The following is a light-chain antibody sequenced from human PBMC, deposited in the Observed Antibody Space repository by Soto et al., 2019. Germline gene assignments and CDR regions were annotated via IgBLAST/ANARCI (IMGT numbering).Light chain of an antibody. CDR3: QQYNNWPQT. CDR1: QSVSSN. J-gene: IGKJ1*01. CDR2: GAS. V-gene: IGKV3-15*01. Sequence: EIVMTQSPATLSVSPGERATLSCRASQSVSSNLAWYQQKPGQAPRLLIYGASTRATGIPARFSGSGSGTEFTLTISSPQSEDFAVYYCQQYNNWPQTFGQGTKVDI.